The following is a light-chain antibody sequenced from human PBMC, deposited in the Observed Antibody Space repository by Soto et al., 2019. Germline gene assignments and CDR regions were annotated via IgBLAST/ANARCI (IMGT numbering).Light chain of an antibody. CDR3: QQYGSSPLT. CDR2: GAS. V-gene: IGKV3-20*01. J-gene: IGKJ3*01. Sequence: EIVMTQSPATLSVSPGERATLSCRASQSVSSNLAWYQQKPGQAPRLLIYGASSRATGIPDRFSGSGSGTDFTLTISRLEPEDFAVYYCQQYGSSPLTFGPGTKVDI. CDR1: QSVSSN.